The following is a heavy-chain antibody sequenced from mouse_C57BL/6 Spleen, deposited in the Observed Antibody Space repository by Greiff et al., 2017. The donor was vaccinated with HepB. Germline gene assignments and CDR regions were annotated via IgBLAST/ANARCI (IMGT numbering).Heavy chain of an antibody. J-gene: IGHJ4*01. V-gene: IGHV1-50*01. CDR3: ARWDYDLYDYAMDY. D-gene: IGHD2-4*01. Sequence: VQLQQSGAELVKPGASVKLSCKASGYTFTSYWMQWVKQRPGQGLEWIGEIDPSDSYTNYNQKFKGKATLTVDTSSSTAYMQLSSLTSEDSAVYYCARWDYDLYDYAMDYWGQGTSVTVSS. CDR2: IDPSDSYT. CDR1: GYTFTSYW.